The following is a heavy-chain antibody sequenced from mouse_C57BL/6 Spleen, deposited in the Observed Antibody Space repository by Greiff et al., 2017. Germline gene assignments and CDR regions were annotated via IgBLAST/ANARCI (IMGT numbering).Heavy chain of an antibody. CDR3: ARWYYSNPYWYFDV. CDR1: GYTFTDYN. J-gene: IGHJ1*03. Sequence: VQLQQSGPELVKPGASVKIPCKASGYTFTDYNMDWVKQSHGKSLEWIGDINPNNGGTIYNQKFKGKATLTVDKSSSTAYMELRSLTSEDTAVYYCARWYYSNPYWYFDVWGTGTTVTVSS. D-gene: IGHD2-5*01. V-gene: IGHV1-18*01. CDR2: INPNNGGT.